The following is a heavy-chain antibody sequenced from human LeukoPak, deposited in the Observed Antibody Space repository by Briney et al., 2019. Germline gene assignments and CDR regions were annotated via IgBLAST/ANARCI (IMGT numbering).Heavy chain of an antibody. D-gene: IGHD3-9*01. CDR1: GFTFSSYE. CDR3: ARALYDILTGYSRGGDFDY. Sequence: GGSLRLSCAASGFTFSSYEMNWVRQAPGKGLEWVSYISSSGSTIYYADSVKGRFTISRDNAKNSLYLQMNSLRAEDTAVYYCARALYDILTGYSRGGDFDYWGQGTLVTVSS. V-gene: IGHV3-48*03. J-gene: IGHJ4*02. CDR2: ISSSGSTI.